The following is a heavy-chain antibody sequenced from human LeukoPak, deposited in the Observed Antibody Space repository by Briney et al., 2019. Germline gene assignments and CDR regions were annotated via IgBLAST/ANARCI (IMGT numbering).Heavy chain of an antibody. CDR3: ARWAASRASAFDI. CDR2: IYLDGST. Sequence: GGSLRLSCVASGFTVNSNYMTWVRQAPGKGPEWVSVIYLDGSTYSADSLKGRFTTSRDPSKNTLYLQMNSLRAEDTAVYYCARWAASRASAFDIWGQGTMVIVSS. J-gene: IGHJ3*02. V-gene: IGHV3-53*01. CDR1: GFTVNSNY.